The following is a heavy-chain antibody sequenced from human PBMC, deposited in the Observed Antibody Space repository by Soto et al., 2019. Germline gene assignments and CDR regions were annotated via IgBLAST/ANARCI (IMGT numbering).Heavy chain of an antibody. D-gene: IGHD2-21*02. V-gene: IGHV1-69*12. CDR2: IIPKFKLA. Sequence: QVQLVQSGADVKKPGSSVKVSCKASGGTFSSTALSWVRQAPGQGLEWMGGIIPKFKLANYAQRFQGRATFTADEYTSTAYMELSSLRSEDTAVYYCATRAVTAFYFDYWGQGTLVTVSS. J-gene: IGHJ4*02. CDR1: GGTFSSTA. CDR3: ATRAVTAFYFDY.